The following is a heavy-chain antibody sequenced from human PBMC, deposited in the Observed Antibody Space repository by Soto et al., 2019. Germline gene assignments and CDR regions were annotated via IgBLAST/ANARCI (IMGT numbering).Heavy chain of an antibody. CDR1: GGTFSSYA. V-gene: IGHV1-69*13. J-gene: IGHJ5*02. Sequence: ASVKVSCKASGGTFSSYAISWVRQAPGQGLEWMGGIIPIFGTANYAQKFQGRVTITADESISTAYMELSSLRSEDTAVYYCARVPRHCSSTSCYLGPWGQGTLVTVSS. CDR3: ARVPRHCSSTSCYLGP. CDR2: IIPIFGTA. D-gene: IGHD2-2*01.